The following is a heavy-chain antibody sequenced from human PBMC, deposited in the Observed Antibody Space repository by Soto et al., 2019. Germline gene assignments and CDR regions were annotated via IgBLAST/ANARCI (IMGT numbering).Heavy chain of an antibody. Sequence: LRLSCAASGFTFDSYAMSWVRQAPGKGLEWVSAISGSGGSTYYADSVKGRFTISGDNSKNTPYLQMNSLRAEDTAVYYCAKDLDYSNYETNSFDYWGQGTLVTVSS. D-gene: IGHD4-4*01. CDR1: GFTFDSYA. CDR3: AKDLDYSNYETNSFDY. J-gene: IGHJ4*02. CDR2: ISGSGGST. V-gene: IGHV3-23*01.